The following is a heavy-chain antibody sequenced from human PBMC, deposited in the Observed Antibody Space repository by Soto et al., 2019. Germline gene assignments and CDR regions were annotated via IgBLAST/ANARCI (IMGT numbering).Heavy chain of an antibody. CDR2: ISSSSSYT. V-gene: IGHV3-11*06. J-gene: IGHJ6*04. Sequence: GGSLRLSCAASGFTFSDYYMSWIRQAPGKGLEWVSYISSSSSYTNYADSVKGRFTISRDNAKNSLYLQMNSLRAEDTAVYYCARDQLGCSSNSCYDDSGGIDVWGEGTTVTIYS. D-gene: IGHD2-2*01. CDR1: GFTFSDYY. CDR3: ARDQLGCSSNSCYDDSGGIDV.